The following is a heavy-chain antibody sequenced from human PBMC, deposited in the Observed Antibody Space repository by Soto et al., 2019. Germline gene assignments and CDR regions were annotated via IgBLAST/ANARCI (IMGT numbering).Heavy chain of an antibody. D-gene: IGHD6-19*01. V-gene: IGHV1-18*01. J-gene: IGHJ5*02. CDR2: ISAYNGNT. CDR1: GYTFTNYG. CDR3: ARDPIIIAVAGSGRDWFDP. Sequence: ASVKVSCKASGYTFTNYGISWVRQAPGQGLEWMGWISAYNGNTNYAQKLQGRVTMTTDTSTSTAYMELRSLRSDDTAVYYCARDPIIIAVAGSGRDWFDPWGQGTLVTVSS.